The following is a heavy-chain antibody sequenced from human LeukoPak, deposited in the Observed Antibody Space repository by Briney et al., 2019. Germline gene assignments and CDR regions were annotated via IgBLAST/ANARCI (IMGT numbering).Heavy chain of an antibody. CDR1: GGSISSSSHY. CDR2: ISYSGIT. D-gene: IGHD3-22*01. Sequence: SSETLSLTCSVSGGSISSSSHYWGWIRQPPGKGLEWIGFISYSGITYHNPSLKSRVTISVDTSNNHFSLQLSSVTAADTAVYYCHYYYDTTGYYRWGQGTLVTVSS. CDR3: HYYYDTTGYYR. J-gene: IGHJ4*02. V-gene: IGHV4-39*01.